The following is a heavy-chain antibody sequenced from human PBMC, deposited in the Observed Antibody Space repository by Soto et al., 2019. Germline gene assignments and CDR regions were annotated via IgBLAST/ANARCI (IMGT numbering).Heavy chain of an antibody. CDR2: IYNDGTYS. CDR1: GFIFKMYW. V-gene: IGHV3-74*01. J-gene: IGHJ4*02. D-gene: IGHD3-10*01. Sequence: PGGSLRLSCAASGFIFKMYWMHWVRQSPGKGLVWISRIYNDGTYSDYADSVRGRFTISRDNVNDTLYLQMHNLRAEDSGLYYCTRGPRPISTGTGAYWGQGTQVTVSS. CDR3: TRGPRPISTGTGAY.